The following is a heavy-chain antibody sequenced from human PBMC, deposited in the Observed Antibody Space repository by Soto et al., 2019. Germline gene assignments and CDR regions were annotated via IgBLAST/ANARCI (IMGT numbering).Heavy chain of an antibody. J-gene: IGHJ6*02. V-gene: IGHV3-23*01. CDR3: AQAFPRISGYYYGMDV. Sequence: GGSLRLSCAASGFTFSSYAMSWVRQAPGKGLEWVSAISGSGGSTYYADSVKGRFTTSRDNSKNTLYLQMNSLRAEDTAVYYCAQAFPRISGYYYGMDVWGQGTTVTV. D-gene: IGHD3-10*01. CDR2: ISGSGGST. CDR1: GFTFSSYA.